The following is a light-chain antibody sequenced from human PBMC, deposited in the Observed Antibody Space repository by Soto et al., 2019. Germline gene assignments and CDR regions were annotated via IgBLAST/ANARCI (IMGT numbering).Light chain of an antibody. V-gene: IGLV1-51*02. CDR1: SFNIGSNY. Sequence: QSVLTQPPSVSAAPGQKVTVSCSGSSFNIGSNYVSWYQQVPGTAPKLLIYENDKRPSGIPDRFSGSKSGTSATLGVTGLQIGDEADYYCGTWDSSLGAHVFATGTKVTVL. J-gene: IGLJ1*01. CDR2: END. CDR3: GTWDSSLGAHV.